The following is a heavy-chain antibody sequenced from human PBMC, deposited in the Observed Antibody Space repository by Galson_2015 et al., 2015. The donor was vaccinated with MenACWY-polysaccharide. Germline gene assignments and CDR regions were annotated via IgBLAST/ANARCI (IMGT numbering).Heavy chain of an antibody. Sequence: SLRISCAASGFTFSNSAMSWVRQAPGKGLEWVSTIGGSGSNTHYADSVKGRFTISRDNSKNTLSLQMNSLRAEDTAVYYCARVRYSTGKYQFDYWGQGTLVAVSS. CDR3: ARVRYSTGKYQFDY. D-gene: IGHD2-2*01. CDR2: IGGSGSNT. V-gene: IGHV3-23*01. J-gene: IGHJ4*02. CDR1: GFTFSNSA.